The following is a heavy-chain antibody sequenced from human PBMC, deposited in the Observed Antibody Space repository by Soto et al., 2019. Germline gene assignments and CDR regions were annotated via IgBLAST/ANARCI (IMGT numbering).Heavy chain of an antibody. V-gene: IGHV4-61*01. CDR3: ATLTNPGRSFYYGMDV. D-gene: IGHD2-15*01. CDR1: GGSVRGGTYY. J-gene: IGHJ6*02. CDR2: INYSGYT. Sequence: PSETLSLTCSVSGGSVRGGTYYWSWIRQPPGKGLEWIGYINYSGYTNYNPSLKSRVTMSIDTSKNQFSLKLSSVTAADTALYHCATLTNPGRSFYYGMDVWGQGTTVTVSS.